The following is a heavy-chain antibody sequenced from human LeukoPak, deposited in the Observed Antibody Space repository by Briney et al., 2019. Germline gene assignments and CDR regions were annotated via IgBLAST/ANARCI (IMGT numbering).Heavy chain of an antibody. V-gene: IGHV3-30*18. D-gene: IGHD3-10*02. CDR1: EFTLSSYD. CDR3: AELGITMIGGV. J-gene: IGHJ6*04. CDR2: ISYDGSNK. Sequence: PGGSLRLSCAASEFTLSSYDMHWVRQAPGKGLEWVAVISYDGSNKYYADSVKGRFTISRDNAKNSLYLQMNSLRAEDTAVYYCAELGITMIGGVWGKGTTVTISS.